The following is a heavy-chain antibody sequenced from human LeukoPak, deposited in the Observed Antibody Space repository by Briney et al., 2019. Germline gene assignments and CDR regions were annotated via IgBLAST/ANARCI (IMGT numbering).Heavy chain of an antibody. V-gene: IGHV4-39*07. D-gene: IGHD6-13*01. CDR2: IYHSGST. CDR3: ARVAPSFRIAAAGGLDY. Sequence: SETLSLTCTVSGGSINDITYYWGWIRQPPGKGLEWIGSIYHSGSTYYNPSLKSRVTISVDTSKNQFSLKLSSVTAADTAVYYCARVAPSFRIAAAGGLDYWGQGTLVTVSS. J-gene: IGHJ4*02. CDR1: GGSINDITYY.